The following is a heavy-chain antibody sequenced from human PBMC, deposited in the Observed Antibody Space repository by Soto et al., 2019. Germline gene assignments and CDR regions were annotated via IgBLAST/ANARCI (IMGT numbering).Heavy chain of an antibody. CDR3: ARTRYNWKNSDY. J-gene: IGHJ4*02. Sequence: GGSLRLSCAASGFTFSDHYMDWVRQAPGKGLEWVALTSHDGSHEYYADSVNGRFTISRDNSNNTLYLQMTSLRAEDTALYYCARTRYNWKNSDYWGQGTLVSVS. V-gene: IGHV3-30-3*01. D-gene: IGHD1-20*01. CDR1: GFTFSDHY. CDR2: TSHDGSHE.